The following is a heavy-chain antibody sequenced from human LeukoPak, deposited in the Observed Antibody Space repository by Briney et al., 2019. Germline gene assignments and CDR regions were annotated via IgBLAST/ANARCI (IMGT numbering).Heavy chain of an antibody. CDR2: ISYDGSNK. Sequence: GGSLRLPCAASGFTFSSYGMHWVRQAPGKGLEWVAVISYDGSNKYYADSVKGRFTISRDNSKNTLYLQMNSLRAEDTAVYYCAKEGIQLWSGIDYWGQGTLVTVSS. CDR1: GFTFSSYG. CDR3: AKEGIQLWSGIDY. D-gene: IGHD5-18*01. V-gene: IGHV3-30*18. J-gene: IGHJ4*02.